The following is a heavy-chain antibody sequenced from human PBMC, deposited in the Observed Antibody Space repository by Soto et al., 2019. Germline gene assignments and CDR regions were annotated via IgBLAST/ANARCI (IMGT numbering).Heavy chain of an antibody. Sequence: PSETLSLTCTVPGGSISSYYWSWIRQPPGKGLEWIGYIYYSGSTNYNPSLKSRVTISVDTSKNQFSLKLSSVTAADTAVYYCARQDYGPNWFDPWGQGTLVTVSS. J-gene: IGHJ5*02. D-gene: IGHD3-16*01. CDR1: GGSISSYY. CDR3: ARQDYGPNWFDP. V-gene: IGHV4-59*08. CDR2: IYYSGST.